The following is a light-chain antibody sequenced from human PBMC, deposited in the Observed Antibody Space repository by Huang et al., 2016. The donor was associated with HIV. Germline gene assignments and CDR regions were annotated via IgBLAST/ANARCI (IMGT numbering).Light chain of an antibody. V-gene: IGKV1-33*01. CDR3: QQYDDLPSYS. Sequence: DIQMTQSPSSLSASVGDRVTITCQASQDISNYLNWYQQKSGKAPNLLLYDASNLETGVPSRFSGSGSGTHFTFTISSLQSEDIATYYCQQYDDLPSYSFGQGTKVEI. J-gene: IGKJ2*03. CDR2: DAS. CDR1: QDISNY.